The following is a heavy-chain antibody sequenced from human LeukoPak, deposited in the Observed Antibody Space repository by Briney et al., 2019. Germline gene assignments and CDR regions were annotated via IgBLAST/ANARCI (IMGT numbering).Heavy chain of an antibody. J-gene: IGHJ4*02. V-gene: IGHV3-7*03. D-gene: IGHD5-24*01. CDR1: GFTFSSYW. CDR2: IKQDGSEK. Sequence: GGSLRLSCAASGFTFSSYWMSWVRQAPGKGLEWVANIKQDGSEKYYVDSVKGRFTISRGNSKNTLFLQMDSLRADDTAVYYCASSLLATMGPLFYWGLGALVTVSS. CDR3: ASSLLATMGPLFY.